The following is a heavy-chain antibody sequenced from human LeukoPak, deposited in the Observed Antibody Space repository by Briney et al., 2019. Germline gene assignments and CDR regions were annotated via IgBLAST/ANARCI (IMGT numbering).Heavy chain of an antibody. CDR3: ARPSKNYYGSGRPWVPFDI. V-gene: IGHV1-69*06. CDR1: GGTFSSYA. J-gene: IGHJ3*02. CDR2: IIPIFGTA. D-gene: IGHD3-10*01. Sequence: ASVKVSCKASGGTFSSYAISWVRQAPGQGLEWMGGIIPIFGTANYAQKFQGRVTITADKSTSTAYMELSSLRFEDTAVYYCARPSKNYYGSGRPWVPFDIWGQGTMVTVSS.